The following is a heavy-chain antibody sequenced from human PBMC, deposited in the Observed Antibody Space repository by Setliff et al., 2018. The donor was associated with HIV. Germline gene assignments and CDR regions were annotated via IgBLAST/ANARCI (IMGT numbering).Heavy chain of an antibody. J-gene: IGHJ3*02. CDR3: ARHEQYRYGSGSYYKESDVFDI. D-gene: IGHD3-10*01. V-gene: IGHV4-39*01. Sequence: PSETLSLTCTISGGSFSSRSYPWGWIRQPPGKGLEWIGTIYPSGSNYHNPSLKSRVTISVDTSKNQFSLKLSSVTAADTAVYYCARHEQYRYGSGSYYKESDVFDIWGQGTMVTVSS. CDR2: IYPSGSN. CDR1: GGSFSSRSYP.